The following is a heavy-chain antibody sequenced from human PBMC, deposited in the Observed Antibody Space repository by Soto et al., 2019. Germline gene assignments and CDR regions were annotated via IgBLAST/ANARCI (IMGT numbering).Heavy chain of an antibody. J-gene: IGHJ6*02. V-gene: IGHV3-11*06. CDR2: ISSSSSYT. CDR1: GFTFSDYY. D-gene: IGHD3-9*01. CDR3: ARRNYDILTAEGSMDV. Sequence: GGSLRLSCAASGFTFSDYYMSWIRQAPGKGLEWVSYISSSSSYTNYADSVKGRFTISRDNAKNSLYLQMNSLRAEDTAVYYCARRNYDILTAEGSMDVWGQGTTVTVSS.